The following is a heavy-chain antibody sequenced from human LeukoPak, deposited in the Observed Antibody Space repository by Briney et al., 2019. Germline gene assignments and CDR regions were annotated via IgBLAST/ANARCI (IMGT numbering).Heavy chain of an antibody. V-gene: IGHV3-21*01. CDR3: ARDSGFGELLVGTFDY. Sequence: AGGSLRLSCAASGFTFSSHSMNWVRQAPGKGLEWVSSISSSSSYIYYADSVKGRFTISRDNAKNSLYLQMNSLRAEDTAVYYCARDSGFGELLVGTFDYWGQGTLVTVSS. D-gene: IGHD3-10*01. J-gene: IGHJ4*02. CDR1: GFTFSSHS. CDR2: ISSSSSYI.